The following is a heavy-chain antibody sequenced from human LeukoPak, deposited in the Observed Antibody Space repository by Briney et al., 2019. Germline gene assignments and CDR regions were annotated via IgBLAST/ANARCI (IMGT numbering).Heavy chain of an antibody. CDR2: ISGDGVST. J-gene: IGHJ4*02. CDR1: GFTFNSYW. V-gene: IGHV3-43*02. CDR3: ARESGKFDY. Sequence: GGSLRLSCEASGFTFNSYWMHWVRQAPGEGLVWVSLISGDGVSTFYADSVKGRFSISRDNSKNSLYLEMNSLRTEDAAMYYCARESGKFDYWGQGTLVAVSS.